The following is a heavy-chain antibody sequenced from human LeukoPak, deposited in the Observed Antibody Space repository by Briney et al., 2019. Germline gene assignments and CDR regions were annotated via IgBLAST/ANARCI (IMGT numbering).Heavy chain of an antibody. D-gene: IGHD6-13*01. V-gene: IGHV3-30*18. J-gene: IGHJ4*02. Sequence: GGSLRLSCAASGFTFSSYGMHWVGQAPGKGLEWVAVISYDGSNKYNADSVKGRFTISRDNSKNTLYLQMNSLRAGDRAVYYCAKDHDIAAAGYFFDYWGQGTLVTVSS. CDR2: ISYDGSNK. CDR1: GFTFSSYG. CDR3: AKDHDIAAAGYFFDY.